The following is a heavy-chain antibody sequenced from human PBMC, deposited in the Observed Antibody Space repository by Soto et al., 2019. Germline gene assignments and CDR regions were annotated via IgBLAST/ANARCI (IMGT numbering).Heavy chain of an antibody. CDR1: GFAFSSYG. Sequence: QVQLVESGGGVVQPGRSLRLSCAASGFAFSSYGMHWVRQAPGKGLEWVAVIWFDGSIKYYGDSAKGRFTISRDNSKNTLYQEMNSLRGEDTAVYYCARGIAGAGTGVDYWGQGTLVTVSS. CDR2: IWFDGSIK. J-gene: IGHJ4*02. CDR3: ARGIAGAGTGVDY. V-gene: IGHV3-33*01. D-gene: IGHD6-13*01.